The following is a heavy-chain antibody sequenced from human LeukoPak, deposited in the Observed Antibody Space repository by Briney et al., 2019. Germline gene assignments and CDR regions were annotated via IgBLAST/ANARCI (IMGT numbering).Heavy chain of an antibody. J-gene: IGHJ5*02. Sequence: ASVKVSCKASGYTFTGYYIHWVRQAPGQGLEWMGWINPNNGDTNYAQKFQDRVTMTRDTSISTAYMELSSLRSDDTAVYNCARDLYTNTWSTQFDPWGQGTLVTVSS. D-gene: IGHD6-13*01. V-gene: IGHV1-2*02. CDR3: ARDLYTNTWSTQFDP. CDR2: INPNNGDT. CDR1: GYTFTGYY.